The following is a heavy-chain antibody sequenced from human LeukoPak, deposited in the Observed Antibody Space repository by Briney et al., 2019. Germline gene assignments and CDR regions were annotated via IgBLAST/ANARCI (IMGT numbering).Heavy chain of an antibody. CDR3: ARGIKTTAGDYFDY. Sequence: GGSLRLSCAASGFTFSSYAMSWVRQAPGKGLEWVSGISGSGDSTYYADSVKGRFTISRDNSKNTLYLQMNCLRAEDTAVYYCARGIKTTAGDYFDYWGQGTLVTVSS. CDR1: GFTFSSYA. D-gene: IGHD4-17*01. J-gene: IGHJ4*02. CDR2: ISGSGDST. V-gene: IGHV3-23*01.